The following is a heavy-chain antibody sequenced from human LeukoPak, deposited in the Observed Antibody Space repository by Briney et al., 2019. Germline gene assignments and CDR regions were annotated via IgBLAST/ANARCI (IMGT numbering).Heavy chain of an antibody. CDR1: GFTFSSYS. CDR2: ISSSSSYI. V-gene: IGHV3-21*01. D-gene: IGHD3-16*01. CDR3: ARVAPSYVWGSYNDLDY. Sequence: GGSLRLSCAASGFTFSSYSMNWVRQAPGKGLEWVSSISSSSSYIYYADSVKGRFTISRDNAKNSLYLQMNSLRAEDTAVYYCARVAPSYVWGSYNDLDYWGQGTLVTVSS. J-gene: IGHJ4*02.